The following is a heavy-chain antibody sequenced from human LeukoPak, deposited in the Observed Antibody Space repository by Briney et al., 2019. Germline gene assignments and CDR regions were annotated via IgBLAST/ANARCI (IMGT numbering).Heavy chain of an antibody. CDR3: ARAPRLDTAMVI. Sequence: VASVKVSCKASGYTITSYGISWVRQAPGQGLEWMGWISAYNGNTNYAQKLQGRVTMTTDTSTSTAYMELRSLRSDDTAVYYCARAPRLDTAMVIWGQGTLVTVSS. D-gene: IGHD5-18*01. CDR1: GYTITSYG. J-gene: IGHJ4*02. V-gene: IGHV1-18*01. CDR2: ISAYNGNT.